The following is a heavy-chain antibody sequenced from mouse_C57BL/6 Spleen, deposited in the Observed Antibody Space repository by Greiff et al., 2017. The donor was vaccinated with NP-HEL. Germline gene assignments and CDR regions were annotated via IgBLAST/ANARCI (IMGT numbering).Heavy chain of an antibody. J-gene: IGHJ4*01. CDR2: IWRGGST. CDR3: AKTGGYYDHAMDY. Sequence: QVQLKESGPGLVQPSQSLSITCTVSGFSLTSYGVHWVRQSPGKGLEWLGVIWRGGSTDYNAAFMSRLSITKDNSKSQVFFKMNSLQADDTAIYYCAKTGGYYDHAMDYWGQGTSVTVSS. CDR1: GFSLTSYG. D-gene: IGHD2-4*01. V-gene: IGHV2-5*01.